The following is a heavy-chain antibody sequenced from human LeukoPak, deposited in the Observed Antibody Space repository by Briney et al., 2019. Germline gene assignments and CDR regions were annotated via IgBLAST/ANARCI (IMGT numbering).Heavy chain of an antibody. V-gene: IGHV3-73*01. J-gene: IGHJ4*02. D-gene: IGHD3-22*01. CDR2: IRSKADNYAT. CDR3: TSSGHYSVFEY. CDR1: GFTFSGST. Sequence: GGSLKLSCAASGFTFSGSTMHWFRQASGKGLEWVGRIRSKADNYATVYTASVKGRFTISRDDSKNTAYLQMNSLNIEDTAVYFCTSSGHYSVFEYWGQGTLVTVSS.